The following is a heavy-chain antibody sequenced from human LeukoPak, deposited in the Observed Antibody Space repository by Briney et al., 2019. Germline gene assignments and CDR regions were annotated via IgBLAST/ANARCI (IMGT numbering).Heavy chain of an antibody. J-gene: IGHJ4*02. V-gene: IGHV4-61*05. CDR1: GDSISSSRFY. Sequence: SETLSLTCTVSGDSISSSRFYWGWVRQPPGKGLEWIGYIYYSGSTNYNPSLKSRVTISVDTSKNQFSLKLSSVTAADTAVYYCARGYSSGFFDYWGQGTLVTVSS. CDR2: IYYSGST. D-gene: IGHD6-19*01. CDR3: ARGYSSGFFDY.